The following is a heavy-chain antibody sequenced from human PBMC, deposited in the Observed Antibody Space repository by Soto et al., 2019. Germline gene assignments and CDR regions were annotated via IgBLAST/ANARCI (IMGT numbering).Heavy chain of an antibody. CDR1: GGSFSCYY. CDR2: INHSGST. CDR3: ASAIVGVHLDAFDI. V-gene: IGHV4-34*01. D-gene: IGHD1-26*01. J-gene: IGHJ3*02. Sequence: PSETLSLTCAVYGGSFSCYYWSWIRQPPGKGLEWIGEINHSGSTNYNPSLKSRVTISVDTSKNQFSLKLSSVTAADTAVYYCASAIVGVHLDAFDIWGQGTMVTVSS.